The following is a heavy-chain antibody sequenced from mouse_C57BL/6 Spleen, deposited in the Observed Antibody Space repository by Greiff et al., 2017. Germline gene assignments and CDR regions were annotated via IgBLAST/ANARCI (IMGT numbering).Heavy chain of an antibody. V-gene: IGHV5-9-1*02. Sequence: EVKVVESGEGLVKPGGSLKLSCAASGFTFSSYAMSWVRQTPEKRLEWVAYISRGGDYIYYADTVKGRFTISRDNARNTLYLQMSSLKSEDTAMYYCTRDAGRDYYGSSYHYYAMDYWGQGTSVTVSS. J-gene: IGHJ4*01. D-gene: IGHD1-1*01. CDR2: ISRGGDYI. CDR1: GFTFSSYA. CDR3: TRDAGRDYYGSSYHYYAMDY.